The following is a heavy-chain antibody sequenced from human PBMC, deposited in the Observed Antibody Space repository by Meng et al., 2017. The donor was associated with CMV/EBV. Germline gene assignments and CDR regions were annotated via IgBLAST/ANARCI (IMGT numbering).Heavy chain of an antibody. V-gene: IGHV3-11*01. Sequence: GESLKISCAASGFTFSDYYMSWIRQAPGKGLEWVSYISSSGSTIYYADSVKGRFTISRDNAKNSLYLQMNSLRAEDTAVYYCARTPHDFWSGYYFDHWGQGTLVTVSS. CDR3: ARTPHDFWSGYYFDH. J-gene: IGHJ4*02. D-gene: IGHD3-3*01. CDR2: ISSSGSTI. CDR1: GFTFSDYY.